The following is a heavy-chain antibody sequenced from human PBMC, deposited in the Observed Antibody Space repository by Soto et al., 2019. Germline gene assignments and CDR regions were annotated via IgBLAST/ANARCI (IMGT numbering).Heavy chain of an antibody. D-gene: IGHD5-18*01. Sequence: PGGSLRLSCEVSDFTVNSNYMSWVRQAPGRGLEWVSVIYAGGSTYYADSVKGRFTISRDNSKSTLFLQMNSLRTEDTAVYYCASGFSYGYFDYWGQGTLVTVSS. V-gene: IGHV3-53*01. CDR2: IYAGGST. CDR3: ASGFSYGYFDY. J-gene: IGHJ4*02. CDR1: DFTVNSNY.